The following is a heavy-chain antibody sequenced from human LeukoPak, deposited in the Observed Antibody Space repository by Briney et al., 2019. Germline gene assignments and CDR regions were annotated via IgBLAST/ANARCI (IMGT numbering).Heavy chain of an antibody. D-gene: IGHD1-14*01. Sequence: PGGSLRLSCAASGFIFSSYNMNWVRQAPGKGLEWVSSISSSSSYIYYADSVKGRFTISRDNAKNSLYLQMNSLRAEDTAVYYCARDSRKVTGGYFDYWGQGTLVTVSS. CDR2: ISSSSSYI. CDR1: GFIFSSYN. J-gene: IGHJ4*02. V-gene: IGHV3-21*01. CDR3: ARDSRKVTGGYFDY.